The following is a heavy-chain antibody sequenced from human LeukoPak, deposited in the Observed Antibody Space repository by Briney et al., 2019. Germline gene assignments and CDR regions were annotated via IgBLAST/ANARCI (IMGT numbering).Heavy chain of an antibody. CDR2: IYHSGGT. CDR1: GYSISSGYY. CDR3: ARPTYSGSYSGAFDI. D-gene: IGHD1-26*01. J-gene: IGHJ3*02. Sequence: SETLSLTCAVSGYSISSGYYWGWIRQPPGKGLEWIGSIYHSGGTYYNPSLKSRVTISVDTSKNQFSLKLSSVTAADTAVYYCARPTYSGSYSGAFDIWGQGTMVTVSS. V-gene: IGHV4-38-2*01.